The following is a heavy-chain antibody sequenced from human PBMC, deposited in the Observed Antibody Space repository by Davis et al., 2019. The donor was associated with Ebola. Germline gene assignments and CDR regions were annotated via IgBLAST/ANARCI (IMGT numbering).Heavy chain of an antibody. CDR3: ATRNHYYFDY. J-gene: IGHJ4*02. V-gene: IGHV1-2*02. Sequence: ASVQVSCKASGYNFIDTWMHWVRQAPGQVFEWMGCIDPNNGNTYYAQKFRGRVTMTTDKSISTLYMELSALTSDDTAFYYCATRNHYYFDYWGQGTLVTVSS. D-gene: IGHD1-14*01. CDR2: IDPNNGNT. CDR1: GYNFIDTW.